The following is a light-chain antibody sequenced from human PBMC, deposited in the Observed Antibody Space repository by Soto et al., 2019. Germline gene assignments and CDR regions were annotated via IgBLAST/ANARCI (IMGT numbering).Light chain of an antibody. Sequence: EIVMTQSPATLSVSPGERAILSCRASQSVSSNLAWYQQKPGQAPRLLIYGASRRATGIPDRFTGSGSGTDFTLTISRLEPEDFAVYYCQQYVSSPWAFGQGTKVDI. CDR2: GAS. CDR3: QQYVSSPWA. CDR1: QSVSSN. J-gene: IGKJ1*01. V-gene: IGKV3-20*01.